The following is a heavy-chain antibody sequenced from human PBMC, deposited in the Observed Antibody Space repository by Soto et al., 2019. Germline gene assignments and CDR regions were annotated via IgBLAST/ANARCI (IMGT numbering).Heavy chain of an antibody. J-gene: IGHJ6*02. V-gene: IGHV2-70*01. Sequence: SGPTLVNPTQTLTLTCTFSGFSLSTSGMCVSWIRQPPGKALEWLALIDWDDDKYYSTSLKTRLTISRDTSKNQVVLTMTNMDPVDTATYYCARMTTVTTQYGMDVWGQGTTVSVSS. CDR1: GFSLSTSGMC. CDR2: IDWDDDK. D-gene: IGHD4-4*01. CDR3: ARMTTVTTQYGMDV.